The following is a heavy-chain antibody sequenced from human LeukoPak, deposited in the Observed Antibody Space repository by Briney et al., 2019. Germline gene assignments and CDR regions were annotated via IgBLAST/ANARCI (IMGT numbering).Heavy chain of an antibody. CDR2: ISSDGSSK. CDR3: ARAKACGSRCYIVDY. D-gene: IGHD2-15*01. Sequence: GGSLRLSCAASGFTFSAYAIHWVRQAPGKGLEWVAIISSDGSSKTYAESQKGRFTISRDNSKNTLSLHLSGLSAEDTAVYYCARAKACGSRCYIVDYWGQGTLVTVSS. J-gene: IGHJ4*02. CDR1: GFTFSAYA. V-gene: IGHV3-30*04.